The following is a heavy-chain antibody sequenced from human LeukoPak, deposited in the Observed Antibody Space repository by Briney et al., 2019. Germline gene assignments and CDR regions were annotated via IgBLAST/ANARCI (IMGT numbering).Heavy chain of an antibody. V-gene: IGHV3-7*01. J-gene: IGHJ4*02. D-gene: IGHD3-22*01. CDR2: IKQDGTEK. Sequence: GGSLRLSCAASGFTFRSYWMSWVRQAPGKGLEWVANIKQDGTEKYYVDSVKGRFTISRDNAKNSLYLEMNSLRAEDTAVYYCARDEVYSSGWQYFNYCGQGTLVTVSS. CDR3: ARDEVYSSGWQYFNY. CDR1: GFTFRSYW.